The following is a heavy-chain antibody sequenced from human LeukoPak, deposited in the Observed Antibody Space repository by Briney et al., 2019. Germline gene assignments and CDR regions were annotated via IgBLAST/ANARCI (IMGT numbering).Heavy chain of an antibody. CDR1: GGSITYY. D-gene: IGHD2-15*01. V-gene: IGHV4-39*07. Sequence: SETLSLTCSVSGGSITYYWVWIRQPPGKGLEWIGSIYYSGSTYYNPSLKSRVTLSLDTSKNQFSLKLSSVTAADTAVYYCAREGCSGGSCYDYWGQGTLVTVSS. J-gene: IGHJ4*02. CDR3: AREGCSGGSCYDY. CDR2: IYYSGST.